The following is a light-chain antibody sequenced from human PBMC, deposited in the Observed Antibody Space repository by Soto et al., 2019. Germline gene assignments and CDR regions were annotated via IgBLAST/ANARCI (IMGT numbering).Light chain of an antibody. CDR3: QQRSNWPIT. J-gene: IGKJ5*01. V-gene: IGKV1-39*01. CDR1: QSISSY. CDR2: AAS. Sequence: EIQMTQSPAPLSASPGDRATLACRASQSISSYLNWYQQKPGKAPKLLIYAASSLQSGVPSRFSGSGSGTDFTLTISSLQPEDFAVYYCQQRSNWPITFGQGTRLEIK.